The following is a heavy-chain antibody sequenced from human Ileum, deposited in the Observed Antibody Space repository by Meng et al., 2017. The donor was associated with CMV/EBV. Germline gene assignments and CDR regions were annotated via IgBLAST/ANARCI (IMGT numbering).Heavy chain of an antibody. Sequence: QAQLQEPAPGPVQPSETLSLTCSVSGVAIRSNNNYWGWIRQPPGEGLEWIGYIYYTGTTYYKASLKSRVTISVDASKSQFSLRLSSVTAADTAIYYCVRKIGYTSSWFDLWGQGTLVTVSS. D-gene: IGHD6-13*01. CDR3: VRKIGYTSSWFDL. J-gene: IGHJ5*02. CDR1: GVAIRSNNNY. V-gene: IGHV4-39*07. CDR2: IYYTGTT.